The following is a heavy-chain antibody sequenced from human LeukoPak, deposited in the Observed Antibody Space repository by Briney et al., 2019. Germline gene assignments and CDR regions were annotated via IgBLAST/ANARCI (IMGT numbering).Heavy chain of an antibody. J-gene: IGHJ4*02. CDR2: MNPNSGNT. D-gene: IGHD6-19*01. CDR3: ARGGILAGTFRIDY. V-gene: IGHV1-8*03. Sequence: ASVKVSCKASGYTFTSYDISWVRQATGQGLEWMGWMNPNSGNTGYAQKFQGRVTITRNTSISTAYMELSSLRSEDTAVYYCARGGILAGTFRIDYWGQGTLVTVSS. CDR1: GYTFTSYD.